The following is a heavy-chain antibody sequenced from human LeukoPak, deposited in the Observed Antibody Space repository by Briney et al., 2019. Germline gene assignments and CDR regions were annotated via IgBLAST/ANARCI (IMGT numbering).Heavy chain of an antibody. CDR1: GGSIRSYY. CDR2: IYYSGSS. D-gene: IGHD4-23*01. CDR3: ARNYGGNPRGAFDI. V-gene: IGHV4-59*01. J-gene: IGHJ3*02. Sequence: SETLSVTCTVSGGSIRSYYWGWIRQPPGKGLEWTGYIYYSGSSNYNPSLKSRVTISVDTSKNQFSLKLSSVTAADTAVYYCARNYGGNPRGAFDIWGQGTMVTVSS.